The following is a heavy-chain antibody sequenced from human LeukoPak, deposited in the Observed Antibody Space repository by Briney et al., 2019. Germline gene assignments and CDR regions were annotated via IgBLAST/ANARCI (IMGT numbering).Heavy chain of an antibody. CDR2: LYSDGNT. D-gene: IGHD1-14*01. Sequence: PGGSLRLSCAASGFTVIPNDVTWVRQAPGKGLEWVSVLYSDGNTKYADSVQGRFTISRDNSKNTLYLEMNSLSPDDTAVYYCARGVEPLAANTLAYWGQGTLVTVSS. J-gene: IGHJ4*02. CDR1: GFTVIPND. CDR3: ARGVEPLAANTLAY. V-gene: IGHV3-53*01.